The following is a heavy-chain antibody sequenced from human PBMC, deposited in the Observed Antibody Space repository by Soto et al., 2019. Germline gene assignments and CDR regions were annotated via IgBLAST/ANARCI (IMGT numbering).Heavy chain of an antibody. CDR2: ISYDGSNK. D-gene: IGHD2-15*01. J-gene: IGHJ6*02. CDR1: GFTFSSYA. V-gene: IGHV3-30-3*01. CDR3: ARDPRYCSGGSCRSSGIDV. Sequence: QVQLVESGGGVVQPGRSLRLSCAASGFTFSSYAMHWVREAPGKGLEWVAVISYDGSNKYYADSVKGRFTISRDNSKNTLYLQMNSLRAEDTAVYYCARDPRYCSGGSCRSSGIDVWGQGTTVTVSS.